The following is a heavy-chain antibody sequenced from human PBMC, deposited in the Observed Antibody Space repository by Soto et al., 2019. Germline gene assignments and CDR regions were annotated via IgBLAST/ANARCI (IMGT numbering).Heavy chain of an antibody. D-gene: IGHD4-17*01. V-gene: IGHV3-21*01. CDR2: ISSSSSYI. J-gene: IGHJ4*02. CDR1: GFTFSSYS. CDR3: ARAYYGDYSLLGGRMGY. Sequence: GGSLRLSCAASGFTFSSYSMNWVRQAPGKGLEWVSSISSSSSYIYYADSVKGRFTISRDNTKNSLYLQMNSLRAEDTAVYYCARAYYGDYSLLGGRMGYWGQGTLVTVSS.